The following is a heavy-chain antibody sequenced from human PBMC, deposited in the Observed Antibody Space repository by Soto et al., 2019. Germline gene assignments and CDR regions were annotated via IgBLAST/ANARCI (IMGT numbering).Heavy chain of an antibody. J-gene: IGHJ4*02. V-gene: IGHV3-23*01. CDR2: ISGNGAGT. CDR3: LNGDYY. D-gene: IGHD3-16*01. CDR1: GFTFSSYA. Sequence: PGGSLRLSCAASGFTFSSYAMSWVRQAPGKRLEWVSSISGNGAGTYYADSVKGRFTISRDNSRNSLSLQMNSLRAEDTAVYYCLNGDYYVGPGTLVTVSS.